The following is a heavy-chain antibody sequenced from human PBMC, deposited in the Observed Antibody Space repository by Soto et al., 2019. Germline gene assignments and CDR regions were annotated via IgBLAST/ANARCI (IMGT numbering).Heavy chain of an antibody. Sequence: GGSLRLSCAASGFTFSSYAMIWVRQAPGKGLEWVSAISGSGGSTYYADSVKGRFTISRDNSKNTLYLQMNSLRAEDTAVYYCAKEGSVRGVPFDAFDIWGQGTMVTVSS. CDR3: AKEGSVRGVPFDAFDI. CDR1: GFTFSSYA. CDR2: ISGSGGST. J-gene: IGHJ3*02. V-gene: IGHV3-23*01. D-gene: IGHD3-10*01.